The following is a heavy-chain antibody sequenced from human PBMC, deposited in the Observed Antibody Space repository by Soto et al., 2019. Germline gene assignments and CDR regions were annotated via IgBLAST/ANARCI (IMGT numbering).Heavy chain of an antibody. CDR2: IVVGSGNT. V-gene: IGHV1-58*02. CDR3: AAVTAAAYLAAFDI. J-gene: IGHJ3*02. CDR1: GFTFTSSA. Sequence: SVKVSCKASGFTFTSSAMQWVRQARGQRLEWIGWIVVGSGNTNYAQKFRERVTITRDMSTSTAYMELSSLRSEDTAVYYCAAVTAAAYLAAFDIWGQGTMVTVSS. D-gene: IGHD6-13*01.